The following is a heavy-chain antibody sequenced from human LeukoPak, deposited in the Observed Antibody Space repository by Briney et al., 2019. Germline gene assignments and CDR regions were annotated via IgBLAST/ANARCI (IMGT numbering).Heavy chain of an antibody. CDR3: AKYPGIFGVVIPGSFFDY. CDR2: ISGSGGST. Sequence: GSLRLSCAASGFTFSSYAMSWVRQAPGKGLEWVSAISGSGGSTYYADSVKGRFTISRDNSKNTLYLQMNSLRAEDTAVYYCAKYPGIFGVVIPGSFFDYWGQGTLVTVSS. J-gene: IGHJ4*02. V-gene: IGHV3-23*01. CDR1: GFTFSSYA. D-gene: IGHD3-3*01.